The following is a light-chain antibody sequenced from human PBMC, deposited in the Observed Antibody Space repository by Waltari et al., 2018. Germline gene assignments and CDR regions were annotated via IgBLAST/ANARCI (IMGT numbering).Light chain of an antibody. CDR2: AAS. CDR1: QSIRSY. J-gene: IGKJ1*01. CDR3: QQSYKAPLA. V-gene: IGKV1-39*01. Sequence: DIQMTQYPSSLYASVGDRVTITCRASQSIRSYLNWYQQKPGKAPNLLIYAASSLQSGVPSRFSGIGSGADFILTISSLQPEDFATYYCQQSYKAPLAFGQGTKVEIK.